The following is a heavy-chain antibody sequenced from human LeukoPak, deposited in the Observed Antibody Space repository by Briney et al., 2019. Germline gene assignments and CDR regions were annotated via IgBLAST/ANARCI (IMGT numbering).Heavy chain of an antibody. CDR2: IKEDGSEK. D-gene: IGHD6-13*01. Sequence: PGGSLRLSCAASGFTFRSYWMSWVRQAPGKGLEWVANIKEDGSEKYHVESVKGRFTISRDNAKNSLYLQMNSLRAGDTAMYYCARPYSSSWFGAFDIWGRGTMVIVSS. V-gene: IGHV3-7*03. CDR1: GFTFRSYW. CDR3: ARPYSSSWFGAFDI. J-gene: IGHJ3*02.